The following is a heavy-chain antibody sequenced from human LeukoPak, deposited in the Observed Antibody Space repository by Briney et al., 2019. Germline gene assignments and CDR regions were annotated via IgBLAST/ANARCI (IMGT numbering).Heavy chain of an antibody. J-gene: IGHJ3*02. V-gene: IGHV3-30-3*01. CDR2: ISYDGSNK. CDR3: ARAPEDCGGDCWLAFDI. CDR1: GFTFSSYA. Sequence: PGRSLRLSCAASGFTFSSYAMHWVRQAPGKGLEWVAVISYDGSNKYYADSVKGRFTISRDNSKNTLYLQMNSLRAEDTAVYYCARAPEDCGGDCWLAFDIWGQGTMVTVSS. D-gene: IGHD2-21*02.